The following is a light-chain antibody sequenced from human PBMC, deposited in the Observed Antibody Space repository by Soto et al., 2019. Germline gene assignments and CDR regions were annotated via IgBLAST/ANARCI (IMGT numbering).Light chain of an antibody. CDR3: SSYVTTSTLGV. Sequence: QSALTQPASVSGSPGQSITISCTGASSDIAGYNFISWYQQHPGKAPKLIIYEVSHRPSGVSDRFSGPNSGNTASLTISGLQAEDEADYYCSSYVTTSTLGVFGGGTKVTVL. CDR1: SSDIAGYNF. CDR2: EVS. V-gene: IGLV2-14*01. J-gene: IGLJ3*02.